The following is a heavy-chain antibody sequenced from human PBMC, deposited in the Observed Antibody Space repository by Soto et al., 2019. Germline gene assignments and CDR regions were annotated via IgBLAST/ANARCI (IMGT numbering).Heavy chain of an antibody. D-gene: IGHD6-6*01. CDR1: GFTFSTYA. Sequence: GGSLRLSCAASGFTFSTYAMSWVRQAPGKGLEWVSAIGGSDGSTHYADSVEGRLTISRDNSKNTLYLQINSLRAEDTAVYYFAKGGSTSYAFFDAWGQGTLVTVSS. V-gene: IGHV3-23*01. J-gene: IGHJ4*02. CDR2: IGGSDGST. CDR3: AKGGSTSYAFFDA.